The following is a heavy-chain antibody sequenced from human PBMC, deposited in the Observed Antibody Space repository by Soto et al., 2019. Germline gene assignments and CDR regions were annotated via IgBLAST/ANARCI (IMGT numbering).Heavy chain of an antibody. V-gene: IGHV4-31*03. CDR2: IYYSGST. CDR3: ARWAPWPEVAPAAIYCFDT. D-gene: IGHD2-2*01. Sequence: SETLSLTCTVSGGSISSGGYYWSWIRQHPGKGLEWIGYIYYSGSTYYNPSLKSRVTISVDTSKNQFSLKLSSVTAADTAVYYCARWAPWPEVAPAAIYCFDTWGQGTLVTVSS. J-gene: IGHJ5*02. CDR1: GGSISSGGYY.